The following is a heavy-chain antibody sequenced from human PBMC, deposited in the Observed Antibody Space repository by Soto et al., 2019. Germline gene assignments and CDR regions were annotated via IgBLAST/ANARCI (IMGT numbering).Heavy chain of an antibody. CDR3: ARHGYSSGWYLDY. D-gene: IGHD6-19*01. V-gene: IGHV5-51*01. CDR1: GYSFTSYW. Sequence: PGESLKISCKGSGYSFTSYWIGWVRQMPGKGLEWMGIIYPGDSDTRYSPSFQGQVTISADKSISTAYLQWSSLKASDTAVYYCARHGYSSGWYLDYWGQGTLVTVSS. CDR2: IYPGDSDT. J-gene: IGHJ4*02.